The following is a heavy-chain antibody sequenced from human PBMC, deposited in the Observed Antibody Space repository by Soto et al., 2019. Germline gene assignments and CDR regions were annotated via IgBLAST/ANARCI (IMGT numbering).Heavy chain of an antibody. D-gene: IGHD4-17*01. J-gene: IGHJ4*02. CDR1: GFTFSGSA. CDR2: IRSKSNSYAT. Sequence: EVQLVESGGGLVQPGGSLKLSCAVSGFTFSGSAMHWVRQASGKGLEWVGRIRSKSNSYATAYAASVKGRFTISRDDSKTTAYLQMNILNTEDTAVYACTRGYGDYVRDYWGQGTLVTVSS. V-gene: IGHV3-73*01. CDR3: TRGYGDYVRDY.